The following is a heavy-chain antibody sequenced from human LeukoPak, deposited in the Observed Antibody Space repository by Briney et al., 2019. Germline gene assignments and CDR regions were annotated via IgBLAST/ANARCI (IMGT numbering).Heavy chain of an antibody. CDR3: ARGGGGWYYYDSSDYYLDY. Sequence: SETLSLTCTVSGGSISSYYWSWIRQPPGKGLEWIGYIYYSGSTNYNPSLKSRVTISVDTSKNQFSLKLSSVTAADTAVYYCARGGGGWYYYDSSDYYLDYWGQGTLVTVSS. CDR2: IYYSGST. D-gene: IGHD3-22*01. CDR1: GGSISSYY. J-gene: IGHJ4*02. V-gene: IGHV4-59*01.